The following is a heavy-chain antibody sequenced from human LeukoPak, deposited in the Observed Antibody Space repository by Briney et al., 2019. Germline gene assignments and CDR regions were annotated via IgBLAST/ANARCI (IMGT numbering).Heavy chain of an antibody. V-gene: IGHV1-18*01. CDR2: ISAYNGNT. CDR3: AREIARGYSYAPDY. CDR1: GYTFTSYG. D-gene: IGHD5-18*01. J-gene: IGHJ4*02. Sequence: ASVKVSCKASGYTFTSYGISWVRQAPGQGLEWMGWISAYNGNTNYAQKLQGRVTMTTDTSTSTAYMELRSLSSDDTAVYYCAREIARGYSYAPDYWGQGTLVTVSS.